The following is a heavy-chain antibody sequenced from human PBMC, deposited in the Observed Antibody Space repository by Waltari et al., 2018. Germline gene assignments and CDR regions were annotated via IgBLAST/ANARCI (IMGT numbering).Heavy chain of an antibody. J-gene: IGHJ4*02. CDR3: ARHSSGYYYYLDY. CDR1: GYSISSGYS. CDR2: IYHSEST. Sequence: QVQLQESGPGLVRPSETLSLPCPVSGYSISSGYSWGWIRQSPGKGLEWFGFIYHSESTYFNPSLKRRVTISVDTSKNQFFLKLNSVTAADTAVYHCARHSSGYYYYLDYWGQGTLVTVSS. V-gene: IGHV4-38-2*01. D-gene: IGHD3-22*01.